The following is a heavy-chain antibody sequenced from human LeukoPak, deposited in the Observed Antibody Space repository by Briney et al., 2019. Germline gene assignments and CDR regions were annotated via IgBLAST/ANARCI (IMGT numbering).Heavy chain of an antibody. J-gene: IGHJ4*02. CDR2: ISYDGGNK. V-gene: IGHV3-30*18. CDR1: GFTLSSYG. Sequence: PGGSLRLSCAASGFTLSSYGMHWVRQAPGKGLEWVAVISYDGGNKYYADSVKGRFTISRDNSKNTLYLQMNSLRAEDTAVYYCAKDFGVVANYYFDYWGQGTLVTVSS. CDR3: AKDFGVVANYYFDY. D-gene: IGHD3-3*01.